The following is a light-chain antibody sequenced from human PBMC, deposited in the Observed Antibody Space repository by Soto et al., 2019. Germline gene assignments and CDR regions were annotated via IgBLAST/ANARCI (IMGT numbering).Light chain of an antibody. V-gene: IGKV3-11*01. CDR3: QQRSNWPPWT. CDR2: DAS. CDR1: QSISSY. J-gene: IGKJ1*01. Sequence: IVLTQSPATLSLSPRERATLSCRASQSISSYLAWYQQKPGQAPRLLIYDASSRATGIPARFSGSGSGTDFTLTISSLEPEDFGVYYCQQRSNWPPWTFGQGTKVDIK.